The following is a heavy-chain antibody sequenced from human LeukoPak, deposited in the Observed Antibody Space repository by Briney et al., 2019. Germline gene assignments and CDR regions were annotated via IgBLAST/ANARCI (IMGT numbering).Heavy chain of an antibody. CDR3: TTLSHDIHY. V-gene: IGHV3-15*01. CDR2: IKSNPDGETT. J-gene: IGHJ4*02. CDR1: GFIFTNAW. Sequence: GGSLRLSCGASGFIFTNAWMTWVRQAPGKGLEWVGRIKSNPDGETTDAAAPVKGRFSISRDDSKNILYLQMNSLKTEDTAVYYCTTLSHDIHYWGQGTLVTVSP. D-gene: IGHD3-9*01.